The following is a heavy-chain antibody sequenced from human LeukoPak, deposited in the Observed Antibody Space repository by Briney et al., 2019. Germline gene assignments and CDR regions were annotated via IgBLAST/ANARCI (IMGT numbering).Heavy chain of an antibody. V-gene: IGHV4-39*07. CDR2: IYYSGST. CDR3: ARVPSYNYYDSSGFFDY. Sequence: ASETLSLTCTVSGGSISSGSYYWAWIRQPPGKGLEWIGNIYYSGSTYYNPSLKSRVTISVDTSKNQFSLKLSSVTAADTAVYYCARVPSYNYYDSSGFFDYWGQGTLVTVSS. J-gene: IGHJ4*02. CDR1: GGSISSGSYY. D-gene: IGHD3-22*01.